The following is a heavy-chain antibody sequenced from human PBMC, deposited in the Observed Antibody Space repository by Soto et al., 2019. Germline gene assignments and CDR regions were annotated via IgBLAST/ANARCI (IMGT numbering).Heavy chain of an antibody. CDR2: ISSSGSTI. V-gene: IGHV3-11*01. D-gene: IGHD3-3*01. J-gene: IGHJ4*02. Sequence: PXVPLRLAFAALGSPSIDYYMSWTRPAPGRGLEWVSYISSSGSTIYYADSVKGRFTISRDNSKNTLYLQMDSLRADDTAVYYCAKVPKYGVVIEYFDSWGQGSLVTVSS. CDR3: AKVPKYGVVIEYFDS. CDR1: GSPSIDYY.